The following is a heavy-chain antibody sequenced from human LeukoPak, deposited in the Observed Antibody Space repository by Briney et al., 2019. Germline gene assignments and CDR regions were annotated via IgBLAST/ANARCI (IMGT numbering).Heavy chain of an antibody. CDR1: GFTFSNGW. CDR2: IKSKSDGGTT. J-gene: IGHJ4*02. D-gene: IGHD5-12*01. V-gene: IGHV3-15*01. Sequence: PGGSLRLSCAASGFTFSNGWMRWVRQAPGKGLEWVGRIKSKSDGGTTDYAAPVKGRFTISRDDSKNTLYLQMNSLKIEDTAVYYCTTDGDDIVTDEFDFWGQGTLATVSS. CDR3: TTDGDDIVTDEFDF.